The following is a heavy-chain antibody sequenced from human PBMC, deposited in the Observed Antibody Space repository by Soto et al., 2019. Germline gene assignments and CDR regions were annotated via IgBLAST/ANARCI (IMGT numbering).Heavy chain of an antibody. V-gene: IGHV3-23*01. J-gene: IGHJ4*02. CDR1: GFTFSSYA. CDR2: ISGSGYST. Sequence: PGGSLRLSCAASGFTFSSYAMRWVRQAPGKGLEWVSAISGSGYSTYYADSVKGRFTISRDNSKNTLYLQMNSLRAEDTAVYYCAKTLYYYDTSGYQWGQGTLVTVPS. CDR3: AKTLYYYDTSGYQ. D-gene: IGHD3-22*01.